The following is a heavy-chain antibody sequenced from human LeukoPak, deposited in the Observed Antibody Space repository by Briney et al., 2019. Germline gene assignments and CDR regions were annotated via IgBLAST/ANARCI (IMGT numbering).Heavy chain of an antibody. V-gene: IGHV4-59*01. CDR3: ARWYCSTTTCYYLDH. J-gene: IGHJ4*02. Sequence: SETLSLTCAVYGGSFSGYYWSWIRQPPGRGLEYIGHVYYSGNTDYNPSLKSRVTMSVDTSKNQFSLRLNSVTAADTAVYYCARWYCSTTTCYYLDHWGQGTLVTVSS. CDR1: GGSFSGYY. D-gene: IGHD2-2*01. CDR2: VYYSGNT.